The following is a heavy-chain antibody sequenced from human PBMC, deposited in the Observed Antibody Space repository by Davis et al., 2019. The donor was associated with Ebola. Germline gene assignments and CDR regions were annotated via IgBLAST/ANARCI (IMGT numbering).Heavy chain of an antibody. D-gene: IGHD2/OR15-2a*01. J-gene: IGHJ5*02. CDR1: GFTFTNLP. V-gene: IGHV3-23*01. CDR2: ISDSGGST. Sequence: PGGSLRLSCAASGFTFTNLPMSWVRQAPGKGLQWVSSISDSGGSTYYADSVRGRFTVSRDDSQGALFLQMNSLRVEDTAIYYCAKGLYLLDLWGQGTPVTVSS. CDR3: AKGLYLLDL.